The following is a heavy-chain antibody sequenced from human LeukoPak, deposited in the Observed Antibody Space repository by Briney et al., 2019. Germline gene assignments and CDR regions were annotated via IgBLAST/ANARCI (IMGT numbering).Heavy chain of an antibody. CDR2: LYTTGST. CDR1: GGSISSYY. V-gene: IGHV4-4*07. D-gene: IGHD3-3*01. J-gene: IGHJ6*03. CDR3: ARGMYYDFWSGYFYYYYYMDV. Sequence: SSETLSLTCTVSGGSISSYYWSWIRQPAGKGLEWIGRLYTTGSTNYNPSLKSRVTMSVDTSKNQFSLKLSSVTAADTAVYYCARGMYYDFWSGYFYYYYYMDVWGKGTSVTVSS.